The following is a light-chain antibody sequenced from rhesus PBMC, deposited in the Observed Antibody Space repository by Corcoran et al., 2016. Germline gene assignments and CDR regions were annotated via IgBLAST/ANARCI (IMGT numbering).Light chain of an antibody. V-gene: IGKV1-22*01. CDR3: LQYSSSPYS. CDR2: KAS. CDR1: QSISSW. J-gene: IGKJ2*01. Sequence: DIQMTQSPSSLSASVGDTVTITCRASQSISSWLDWYQQKPGKAPKFLSYKASSLQSGVPSRFSGMGSGTDFTLTNSSLQPEDFATYFCLQYSSSPYSIGQGTKVEIK.